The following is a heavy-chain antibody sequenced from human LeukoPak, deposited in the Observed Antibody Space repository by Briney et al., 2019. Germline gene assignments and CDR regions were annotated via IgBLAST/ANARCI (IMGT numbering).Heavy chain of an antibody. CDR2: ISSSSSYI. D-gene: IGHD6-13*01. J-gene: IGHJ6*03. Sequence: NPGGSLRLSCTASGFTFSSYSMNWVRHAPGKGLECVSSISSSSSYIFYTDSVKGRFTISRDNAKNSLYLQMNSLRAEDTAVYYCARDLRDSSSWYWYYYYMDVWGKGTTVTVSS. V-gene: IGHV3-21*01. CDR3: ARDLRDSSSWYWYYYYMDV. CDR1: GFTFSSYS.